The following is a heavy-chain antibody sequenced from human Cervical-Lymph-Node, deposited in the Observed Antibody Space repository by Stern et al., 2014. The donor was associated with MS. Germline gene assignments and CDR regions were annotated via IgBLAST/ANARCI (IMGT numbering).Heavy chain of an antibody. CDR3: AREVYYYDSSGLDC. J-gene: IGHJ4*02. CDR2: ISSSSSYI. CDR1: GFTFSSYS. V-gene: IGHV3-21*01. Sequence: EVQLVESGGGLVKPGGSLRLSCAASGFTFSSYSMNWVRQAPGQGLAWVSSISSSSSYIYYADSEKGRFTISRDNAKNSLYLQMNSLRAEDTAVYYCAREVYYYDSSGLDCWGQGTLVTVSS. D-gene: IGHD3-22*01.